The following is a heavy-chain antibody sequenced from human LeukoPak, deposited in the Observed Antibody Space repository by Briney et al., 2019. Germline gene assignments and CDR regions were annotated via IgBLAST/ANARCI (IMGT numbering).Heavy chain of an antibody. CDR1: GYTFTSYD. J-gene: IGHJ6*02. CDR2: MNPNSGNT. D-gene: IGHD3-22*01. V-gene: IGHV1-8*01. Sequence: ASVKVSCKASGYTFTSYDINWVRQATGQGLEWMGWMNPNSGNTGYAQKFQGRVTMTRNTSISTAYMELSSLRSEDTAVYYCARYYDSSGYPYGMDVWGQGTTVTVSS. CDR3: ARYYDSSGYPYGMDV.